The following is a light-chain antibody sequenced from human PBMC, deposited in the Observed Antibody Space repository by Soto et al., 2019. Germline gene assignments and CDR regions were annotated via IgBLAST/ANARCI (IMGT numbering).Light chain of an antibody. CDR3: HSRA. J-gene: IGKJ5*01. CDR1: QTISRW. CDR2: DAS. Sequence: DIQMTQSPSTLSASVGGRVTITCRASQTISRWLAWYQQEPGRAPTLLIYDASTLESGVPSRFSGSGSETEFTLTISRLQPDDFATYFCHSRAFGQGTRLEIK. V-gene: IGKV1-5*01.